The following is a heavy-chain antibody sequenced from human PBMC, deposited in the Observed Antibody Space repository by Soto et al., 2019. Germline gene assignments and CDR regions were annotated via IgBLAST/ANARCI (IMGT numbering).Heavy chain of an antibody. D-gene: IGHD3-22*01. V-gene: IGHV1-3*01. J-gene: IGHJ1*01. CDR2: INAGNGNT. CDR1: GYTFTSYA. Sequence: ASVKVSCKASGYTFTSYAMHWARQAPGQRLEWMGWINAGNGNTKYSQKFQGRVTITRDTSASTAYMELSSLRSEDTAVYYCARAEDYDSSGYYYLYFQHWGQGTLVTVSS. CDR3: ARAEDYDSSGYYYLYFQH.